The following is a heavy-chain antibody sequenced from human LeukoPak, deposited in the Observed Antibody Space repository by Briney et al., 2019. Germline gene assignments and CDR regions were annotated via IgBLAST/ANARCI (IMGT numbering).Heavy chain of an antibody. D-gene: IGHD2-8*01. Sequence: KAGGSLRLSCAASGFTFSDYYMSWIRQAPGKGLEWVSYISSSGSTIYYADSVKGRFTISRDNAKNSLYLQMNSLRAEDTAVYYCARDMNRDCTNGVCSHVDYWGQGTLVTVSS. CDR3: ARDMNRDCTNGVCSHVDY. V-gene: IGHV3-11*01. J-gene: IGHJ4*02. CDR1: GFTFSDYY. CDR2: ISSSGSTI.